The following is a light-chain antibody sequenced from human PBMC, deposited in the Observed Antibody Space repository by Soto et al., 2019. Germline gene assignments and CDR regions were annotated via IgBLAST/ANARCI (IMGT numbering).Light chain of an antibody. J-gene: IGLJ3*02. CDR1: SSDIGGYDY. CDR2: EVS. V-gene: IGLV2-8*01. CDR3: VSYAGSNIWM. Sequence: QSALTQPPSASGSPGQSVTISCTGTSSDIGGYDYVSWYQQHPGKTPKFMIYEVSKRPSGVPDRFSGSKSGNTASLTVSGLHAEDAADYYCVSYAGSNIWMFGGGTKVTVL.